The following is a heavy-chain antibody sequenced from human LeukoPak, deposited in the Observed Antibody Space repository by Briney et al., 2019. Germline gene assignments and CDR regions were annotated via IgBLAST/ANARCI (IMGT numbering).Heavy chain of an antibody. CDR3: AKDLARGYSYGYYYYYGMDV. CDR1: GFTFSSYS. D-gene: IGHD5-18*01. Sequence: GGSLRLSCAASGFTFSSYSMNWVRQAPGKGLEWVSSISSSSSYIYYADSVKGRFTISRDNAKNSLYLQMNSLRAEDTAVYYCAKDLARGYSYGYYYYYGMDVWGQGTTVTVSS. J-gene: IGHJ6*02. CDR2: ISSSSSYI. V-gene: IGHV3-21*01.